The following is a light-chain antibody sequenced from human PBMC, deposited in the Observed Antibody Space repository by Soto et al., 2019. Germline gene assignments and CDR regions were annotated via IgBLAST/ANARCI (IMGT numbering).Light chain of an antibody. Sequence: QSALTQPASVSGSPGQSITISCTGTSSDVGSYNLVSWYQQHPGKAPKLMIYEGSKRPSGVSNRFSGSKSGNTASLTISGLQEEDEADYYCCSYEASSNSSVFGGGTQLTVL. CDR2: EGS. V-gene: IGLV2-23*01. CDR1: SSDVGSYNL. CDR3: CSYEASSNSSV. J-gene: IGLJ7*01.